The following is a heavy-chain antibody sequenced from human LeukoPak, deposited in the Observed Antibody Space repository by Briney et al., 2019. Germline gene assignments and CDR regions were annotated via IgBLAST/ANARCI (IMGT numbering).Heavy chain of an antibody. CDR2: SYDGSNE. V-gene: IGHV3-30*01. J-gene: IGHJ4*02. CDR3: AREEEGELPDY. Sequence: GGSLRLSCTASGFPFSGHAMHWIRQAPGKGPEWLALSYDGSNEYYADSVKGRFTISRDNSKNTLYLQVNSLRPEDTAVYFCAREEEGELPDYWGQGTQVTVSS. CDR1: GFPFSGHA. D-gene: IGHD1-26*01.